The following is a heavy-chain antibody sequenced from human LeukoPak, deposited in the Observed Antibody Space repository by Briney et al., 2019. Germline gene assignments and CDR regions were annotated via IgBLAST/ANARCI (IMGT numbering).Heavy chain of an antibody. CDR1: GFTFSSYG. V-gene: IGHV3-23*01. Sequence: PGGSLRLSCAASGFTFSSYGMSWVRQAPGKGLEWVSGISGSGGSTYYADSVKGRFTISRDNSKNTLYLQMNSLRAEDTAVYYCAKDKSRDDSSGYYRYFDYWGQGTLVTVSS. CDR3: AKDKSRDDSSGYYRYFDY. D-gene: IGHD3-22*01. J-gene: IGHJ4*02. CDR2: ISGSGGST.